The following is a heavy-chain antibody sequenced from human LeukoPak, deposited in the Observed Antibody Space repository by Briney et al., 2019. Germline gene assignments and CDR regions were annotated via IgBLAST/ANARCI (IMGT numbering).Heavy chain of an antibody. CDR2: IRRDGSHK. D-gene: IGHD6-25*01. CDR3: AKSSIMFAAGRLGSIDF. Sequence: GGSLRLSCAASGFAFNDFAMYWVRQAPGKGLDWVALIRRDGSHKYYAHSIKGRFTISRDNSKSTLYLQMSSLRAEDTAVYYCAKSSIMFAAGRLGSIDFWGQGTLVTVSS. CDR1: GFAFNDFA. J-gene: IGHJ4*02. V-gene: IGHV3-30*02.